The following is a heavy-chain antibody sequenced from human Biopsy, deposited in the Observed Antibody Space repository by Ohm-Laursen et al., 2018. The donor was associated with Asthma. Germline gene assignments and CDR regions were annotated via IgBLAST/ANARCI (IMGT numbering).Heavy chain of an antibody. J-gene: IGHJ5*02. Sequence: SETLSLTWPVSGGSISDYYKTWFRQPPGKGLEWIGYIYYSGSTNYNPSLKSRVTISEDTSKNQFSLKLTSVTAADTAVYYCARGVITNWFDPWGQGTLVTVSS. V-gene: IGHV4-59*01. D-gene: IGHD3-16*02. CDR3: ARGVITNWFDP. CDR1: GGSISDYY. CDR2: IYYSGST.